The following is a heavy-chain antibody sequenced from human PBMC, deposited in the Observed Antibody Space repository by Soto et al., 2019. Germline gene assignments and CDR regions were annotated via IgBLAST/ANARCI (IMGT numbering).Heavy chain of an antibody. J-gene: IGHJ3*02. CDR1: GGTFSSYA. CDR3: ARRDGYNLRSYDAFDI. Sequence: SVKVSCKASGGTFSSYAISWVRQAPGQGLEWMGGIIPIFGTANYAQKFQGRVTITADESTSTAYMELSSLRSEDTAVYYCARRDGYNLRSYDAFDIWGQGTMVTV. D-gene: IGHD5-12*01. CDR2: IIPIFGTA. V-gene: IGHV1-69*13.